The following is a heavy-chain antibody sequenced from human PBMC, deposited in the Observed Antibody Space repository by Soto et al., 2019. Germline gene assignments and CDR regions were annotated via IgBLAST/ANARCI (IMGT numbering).Heavy chain of an antibody. CDR1: GFTLSSYS. Sequence: EVQLVESGGGLVKPGGSLRLSCGASGFTLSSYSMNWVRQAPGKGLEWVSFISFSSSDIYYADSVKGRFTISRDNAKNSLYLQMNSLRAVDTAVYYCARGDLWGYGPVDYWGQGTVVTVSS. CDR2: ISFSSSDI. CDR3: ARGDLWGYGPVDY. D-gene: IGHD3-16*01. J-gene: IGHJ4*02. V-gene: IGHV3-21*06.